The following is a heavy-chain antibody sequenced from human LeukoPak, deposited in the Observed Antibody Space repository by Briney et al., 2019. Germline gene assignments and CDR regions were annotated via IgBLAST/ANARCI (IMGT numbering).Heavy chain of an antibody. J-gene: IGHJ3*02. D-gene: IGHD1-26*01. CDR3: PKDIHIVGAPIEATPDAFDT. Sequence: GGSLRLSCAASGFTFSSYAMHWVRQAPGKGLEWVAVISYDGSNKYYADSVKGRFTISRDNSKNTLYLQMNSLRAEDTAVYYCPKDIHIVGAPIEATPDAFDTWGQGTMATVS. CDR1: GFTFSSYA. CDR2: ISYDGSNK. V-gene: IGHV3-30*04.